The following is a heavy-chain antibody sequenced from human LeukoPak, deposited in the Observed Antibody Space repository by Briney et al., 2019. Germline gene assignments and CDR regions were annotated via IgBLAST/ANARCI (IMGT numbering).Heavy chain of an antibody. Sequence: ASVKVSCKASGYTFTGYYMHWVRQAPGQGLEWMGWINPNSGGTNYAQKFQGRVTMTRDTSISTAYMELSRLRSDDTAVYYCARGYCSGTSCHLSSLFYYYYYMDVWGKGTTVTVSS. CDR2: INPNSGGT. CDR3: ARGYCSGTSCHLSSLFYYYYYMDV. V-gene: IGHV1-2*02. J-gene: IGHJ6*03. CDR1: GYTFTGYY. D-gene: IGHD2-2*01.